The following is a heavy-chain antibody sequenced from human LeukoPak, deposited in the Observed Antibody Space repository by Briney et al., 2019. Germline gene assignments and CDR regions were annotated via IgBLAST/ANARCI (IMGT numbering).Heavy chain of an antibody. Sequence: ASVKVSCKASGYTFTSYDINWVRQATGQGLEWMGIINPSGGSTSYAQKFQGRVTMTRDTSTSTVYMELSSLRSEDTAVYYCVRNILTGYSDYWGQGTLVTVSS. CDR2: INPSGGST. V-gene: IGHV1-46*01. D-gene: IGHD3-9*01. CDR3: VRNILTGYSDY. CDR1: GYTFTSYD. J-gene: IGHJ4*02.